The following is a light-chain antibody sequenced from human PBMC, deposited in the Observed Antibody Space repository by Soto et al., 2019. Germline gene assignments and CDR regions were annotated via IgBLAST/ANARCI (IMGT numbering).Light chain of an antibody. Sequence: EIVMTQSPATLSVSPGERATLSCRASQSVSSNLAWYQQKPGQAPRHLIYGAATRANGIPDRFSGSGSGTEFTLTISSLRSEDFAVYYCQQYNNWPMYTFGQGTKREIK. CDR1: QSVSSN. CDR3: QQYNNWPMYT. CDR2: GAA. V-gene: IGKV3-15*01. J-gene: IGKJ2*01.